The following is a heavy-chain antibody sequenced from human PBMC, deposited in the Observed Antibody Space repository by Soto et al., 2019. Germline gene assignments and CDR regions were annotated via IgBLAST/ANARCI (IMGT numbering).Heavy chain of an antibody. CDR1: GVIFSTYA. D-gene: IGHD1-1*01. CDR2: IGGAAVST. Sequence: PGGSLRLSCEASGVIFSTYAMSWVRQSPGKGLEWVSVIGGAAVSTDCADSLKGRCTVSRDDSKNTVYLQLDSLRDDDTAVYYCAKDPTSYNGVYDPFDIWGQGTMVTVSS. J-gene: IGHJ3*02. V-gene: IGHV3-23*01. CDR3: AKDPTSYNGVYDPFDI.